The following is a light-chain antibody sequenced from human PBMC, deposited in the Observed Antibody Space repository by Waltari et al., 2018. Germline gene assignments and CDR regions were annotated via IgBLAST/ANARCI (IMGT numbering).Light chain of an antibody. CDR3: SSYTGSSTLVV. J-gene: IGLJ2*01. CDR1: RSDVGGYNY. Sequence: QSALTQPASVSGSPGQSITISCTGTRSDVGGYNYVPWYQQHPGKAPKLMIYEVSNRPSGVSNRFSGSKSGNTASLTISGLQAEDEADYYCSSYTGSSTLVVFGGGTKLTVL. V-gene: IGLV2-14*01. CDR2: EVS.